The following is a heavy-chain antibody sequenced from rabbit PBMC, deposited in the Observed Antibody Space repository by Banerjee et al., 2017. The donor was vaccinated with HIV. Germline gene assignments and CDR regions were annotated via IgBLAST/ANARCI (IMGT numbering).Heavy chain of an antibody. J-gene: IGHJ4*01. V-gene: IGHV1S40*01. CDR1: GFSFSSYYY. CDR3: ARTYGYAGYGYATYFNL. Sequence: QSLEESGGDLVKPGASLTLTCTASGFSFSSYYYMCWVRRAPGKGLEWIACIYAGSSGSTYYASWAKGRFTISKTSSTTVTLQMTSLTAADTATYFCARTYGYAGYGYATYFNLWG. CDR2: IYAGSSGST. D-gene: IGHD6-1*01.